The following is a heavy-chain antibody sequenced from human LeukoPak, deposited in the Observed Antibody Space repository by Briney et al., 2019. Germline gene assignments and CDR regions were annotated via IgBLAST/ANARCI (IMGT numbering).Heavy chain of an antibody. Sequence: GGSLRLSCAASGFTFSSYSMNWVRQAPGEGLEWVSSISSSSSSKYYADSVKGRFTISRDNAKNSLYLQMNSLRAEDTAVYYCANEKWLGGYYFDDWGQGTLVTVSS. CDR1: GFTFSSYS. D-gene: IGHD6-19*01. CDR3: ANEKWLGGYYFDD. CDR2: ISSSSSSK. J-gene: IGHJ4*02. V-gene: IGHV3-21*01.